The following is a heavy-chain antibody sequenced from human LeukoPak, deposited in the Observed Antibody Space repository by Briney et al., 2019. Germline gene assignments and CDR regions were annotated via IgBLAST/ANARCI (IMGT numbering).Heavy chain of an antibody. CDR3: ARGHCTNGVCYDY. V-gene: IGHV1-8*01. D-gene: IGHD2-8*01. CDR2: MNHNSGNT. Sequence: ASVKVSCKASGYTFTSYDINWVRQATGQGLEWMGWMNHNSGNTGYAQKFQGRVTMTRNTSISTAYMELSSLRSEDTAVYYCARGHCTNGVCYDYWGQGTLVTVSS. J-gene: IGHJ4*02. CDR1: GYTFTSYD.